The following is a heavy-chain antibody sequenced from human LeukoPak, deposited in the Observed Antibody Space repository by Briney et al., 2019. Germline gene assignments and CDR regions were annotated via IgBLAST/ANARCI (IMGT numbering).Heavy chain of an antibody. D-gene: IGHD6-19*01. CDR1: GFTFSSYS. CDR2: ISSSSSYI. V-gene: IGHV3-21*01. Sequence: GGSLRLSCAASGFTFSSYSMNWVRQAPGKGLEWVSSISSSSSYIYYADSVKGRFTISRDNAKNSLYLQMNSLRAEDTAVYYCARDMMGIAVAGRDFDYWGQGTLVTVSS. CDR3: ARDMMGIAVAGRDFDY. J-gene: IGHJ4*02.